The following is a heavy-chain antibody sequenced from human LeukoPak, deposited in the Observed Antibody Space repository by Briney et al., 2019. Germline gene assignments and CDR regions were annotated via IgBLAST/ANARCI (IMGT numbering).Heavy chain of an antibody. CDR3: AKDPYYSYGPEGYFDY. J-gene: IGHJ4*02. D-gene: IGHD5-18*01. CDR2: ISYDGSNK. CDR1: GFTFSSYG. V-gene: IGHV3-30*18. Sequence: GESLKISCAASGFTFSSYGMHWVRQAPGKGLEWVAVISYDGSNKYYADSVKGRFTISRDNSKNTLYLQMNSLRAEDTAVYYCAKDPYYSYGPEGYFDYWGQGTLVTVSS.